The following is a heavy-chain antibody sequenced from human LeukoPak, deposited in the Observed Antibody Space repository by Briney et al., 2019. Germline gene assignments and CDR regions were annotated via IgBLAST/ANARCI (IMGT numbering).Heavy chain of an antibody. J-gene: IGHJ4*02. V-gene: IGHV4-31*03. CDR3: ARGLRLYSGYDFLRY. Sequence: SETLSLTCTVSGGSISSGGYYWSWIRQHPGKGLEWIGYIYYSGSTYYNPSLKSRVTISVDTSKNQFSLKLSSVTAADTAVYYCARGLRLYSGYDFLRYWGQGTLVTVSS. D-gene: IGHD5-12*01. CDR1: GGSISSGGYY. CDR2: IYYSGST.